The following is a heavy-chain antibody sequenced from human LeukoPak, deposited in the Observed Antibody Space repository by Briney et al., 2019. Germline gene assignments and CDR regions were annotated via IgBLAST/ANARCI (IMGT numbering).Heavy chain of an antibody. CDR3: AKADSNGYGGVLRYFDY. J-gene: IGHJ4*02. V-gene: IGHV3-23*01. CDR1: GFTFSRYG. Sequence: TGGSLRLSCAASGFTFSRYGMHWVRQAPGKGLEWVSIISGSDYTTYYVDSVKGRFTISSDNSKNTLYLQMNSLRADDTAVYYCAKADSNGYGGVLRYFDYWGQGNLVTVSS. D-gene: IGHD5-18*01. CDR2: ISGSDYTT.